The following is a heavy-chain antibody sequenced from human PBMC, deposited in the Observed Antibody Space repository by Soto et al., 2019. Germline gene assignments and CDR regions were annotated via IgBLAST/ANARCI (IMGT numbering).Heavy chain of an antibody. CDR2: IIPILGIV. J-gene: IGHJ4*02. V-gene: IGHV1-69*02. CDR3: ARGRGDYYAGLDC. Sequence: QVQLVQSGAEVKKPGSSVKVSCKASGGTFSSYTISWVRQAPGQGLEWMGRIIPILGIVHYAQKFQGRVTITADKSSSTGYREVSSLRSEDTDVDYCARGRGDYYAGLDCWGQGTMVTVSS. CDR1: GGTFSSYT. D-gene: IGHD4-17*01.